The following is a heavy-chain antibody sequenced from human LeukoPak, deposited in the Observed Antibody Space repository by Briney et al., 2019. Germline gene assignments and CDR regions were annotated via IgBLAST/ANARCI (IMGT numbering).Heavy chain of an antibody. CDR2: INPSGGST. J-gene: IGHJ5*02. D-gene: IGHD3-22*01. Sequence: GASVKVSCKASGYTFTNYYIHWVRQAPGQGLEWMGIINPSGGSTSYAQKFQGRVTMTRDTSTSTVYMELSSLRSEDTAVYCCASEHNYDSSENWFDPWGQGTLVTVSS. V-gene: IGHV1-46*01. CDR1: GYTFTNYY. CDR3: ASEHNYDSSENWFDP.